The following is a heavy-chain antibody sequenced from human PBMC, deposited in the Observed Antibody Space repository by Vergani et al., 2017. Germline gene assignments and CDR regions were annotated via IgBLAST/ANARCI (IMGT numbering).Heavy chain of an antibody. Sequence: EVQLVESGGGLVQPGGSLRLSCAASGFTFSSYWMSWVRQAPGKGLEWVSSISSSSSYIYYADSVKGRFTISRDNAKNSLYLQMNSLRAEDTAVYYCARDKTAAGYYYFDYWGQGTLVTVSS. V-gene: IGHV3-21*01. D-gene: IGHD6-13*01. J-gene: IGHJ4*02. CDR2: ISSSSSYI. CDR1: GFTFSSYW. CDR3: ARDKTAAGYYYFDY.